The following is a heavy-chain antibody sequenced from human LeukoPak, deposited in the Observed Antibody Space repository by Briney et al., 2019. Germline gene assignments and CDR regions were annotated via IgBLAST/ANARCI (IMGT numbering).Heavy chain of an antibody. V-gene: IGHV3-21*01. CDR1: GFTFSSYI. Sequence: GGSLRLSCAASGFTFSSYIMNWVRQAPGKGLEWVSSISSSSSYIYYADSVKGRFTISRDNAKNSLYLQMNSLRAEDTAVYYCAREGTIVLYDSVDYWGQGTLVTVSS. J-gene: IGHJ4*02. D-gene: IGHD5/OR15-5a*01. CDR2: ISSSSSYI. CDR3: AREGTIVLYDSVDY.